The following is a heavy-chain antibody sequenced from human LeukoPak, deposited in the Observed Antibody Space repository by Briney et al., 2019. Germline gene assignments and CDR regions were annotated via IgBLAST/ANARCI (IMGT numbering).Heavy chain of an antibody. CDR1: GYTFTDYY. CDR3: ATGGHDFWSGYFLTYNWFDP. Sequence: ASVKISCKVSGYTFTDYYMHWVQQAPGKGLEWMGLVDPEDGETIYAEKFQGRVTITADTSTDTAYMELSSLRSEDTAVYYCATGGHDFWSGYFLTYNWFDPWGQGTLVTVSS. CDR2: VDPEDGET. J-gene: IGHJ5*02. D-gene: IGHD3-3*01. V-gene: IGHV1-69-2*01.